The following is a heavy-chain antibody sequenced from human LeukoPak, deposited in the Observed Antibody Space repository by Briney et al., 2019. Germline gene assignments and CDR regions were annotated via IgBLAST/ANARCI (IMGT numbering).Heavy chain of an antibody. CDR3: ARGAEYCSGGSCYLILDY. J-gene: IGHJ4*02. CDR2: IYTSGST. Sequence: SQTLSLTCTVSGGSISSGSYYWSWIRQPAGTGLEWIGRIYTSGSTNYNPSLKSRVTMSVDTSKNQFSLKLSSVTAADTAVYYCARGAEYCSGGSCYLILDYWGQGTLVTVSS. CDR1: GGSISSGSYY. D-gene: IGHD2-15*01. V-gene: IGHV4-61*02.